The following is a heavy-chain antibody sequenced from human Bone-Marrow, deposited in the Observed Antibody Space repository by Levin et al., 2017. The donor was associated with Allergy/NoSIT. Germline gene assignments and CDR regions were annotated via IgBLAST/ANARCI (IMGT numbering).Heavy chain of an antibody. Sequence: SETLSLTCSVSGVSISNSRNYWVWIRQPPGTGLEWVASVYRTGSTYYSPSLESRLTISVDTSKNQFSLSLNSVTAADTAVYYCAIFPYTYYYDSVTLRWGQGTLVTVSS. J-gene: IGHJ4*02. V-gene: IGHV4-39*01. CDR3: AIFPYTYYYDSVTLR. D-gene: IGHD3-10*01. CDR2: VYRTGST. CDR1: GVSISNSRNY.